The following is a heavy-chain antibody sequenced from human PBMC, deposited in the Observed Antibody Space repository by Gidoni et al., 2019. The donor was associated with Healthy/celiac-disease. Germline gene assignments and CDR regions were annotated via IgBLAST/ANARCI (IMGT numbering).Heavy chain of an antibody. CDR2: IIPIFGTA. V-gene: IGHV1-69*01. J-gene: IGHJ5*02. CDR1: GGTFSSYA. D-gene: IGHD6-13*01. Sequence: QVQLVQSGAEVKKPGSSVKVSCKASGGTFSSYAISWVRQAPGQGLEWMGGIIPIFGTANYAQKFQGRFTITADESTSTAYRELSSLRAEDTAVYYCARPRFIAAAAPEGFDPWGQGTLVTVSS. CDR3: ARPRFIAAAAPEGFDP.